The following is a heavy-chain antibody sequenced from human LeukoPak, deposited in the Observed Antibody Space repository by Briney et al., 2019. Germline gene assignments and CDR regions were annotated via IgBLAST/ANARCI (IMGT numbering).Heavy chain of an antibody. J-gene: IGHJ5*02. CDR2: ISWNSGSI. CDR3: AKASCSSTSCPTAS. CDR1: GFTFDDYA. D-gene: IGHD2-2*01. Sequence: GGSLRLSCAASGFTFDDYAMHWVRQALGKGLEWVSGISWNSGSIGYADSVKGRFTISRDNAKNSLYLQMNSLRAEDMALYYCAKASCSSTSCPTASWGQGTLVTVSS. V-gene: IGHV3-9*03.